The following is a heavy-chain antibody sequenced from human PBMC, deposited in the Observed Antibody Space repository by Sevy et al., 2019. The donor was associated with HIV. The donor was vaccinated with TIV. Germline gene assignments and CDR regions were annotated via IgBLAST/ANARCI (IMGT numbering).Heavy chain of an antibody. J-gene: IGHJ4*02. V-gene: IGHV1-69*06. CDR2: IIPIFGTA. CDR3: ARTHDSSGYYVY. D-gene: IGHD3-22*01. CDR1: GGTFSSYA. Sequence: ASVKVSCKASGGTFSSYAISWVRQAPGQGLEWMGGIIPIFGTANYAQKFQGRVTITADKSTSTAYMELSSLGSEDTAVYYCARTHDSSGYYVYWGQGTLVTVSS.